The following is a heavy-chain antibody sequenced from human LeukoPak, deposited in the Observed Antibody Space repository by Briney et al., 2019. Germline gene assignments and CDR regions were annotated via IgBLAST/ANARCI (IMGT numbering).Heavy chain of an antibody. CDR3: ARASPTYDFWSGYSSFNWFDP. V-gene: IGHV4-59*01. CDR2: IYYSGST. D-gene: IGHD3-3*01. CDR1: SGSISSYY. Sequence: SETLSLTCTVSSGSISSYYWSWIRQPPGKGLEWIGYIYYSGSTNYNPSLKSRVTISVDTSKNQFSLKLSSVPAADTAVYYCARASPTYDFWSGYSSFNWFDPWGQGTLVTVSS. J-gene: IGHJ5*02.